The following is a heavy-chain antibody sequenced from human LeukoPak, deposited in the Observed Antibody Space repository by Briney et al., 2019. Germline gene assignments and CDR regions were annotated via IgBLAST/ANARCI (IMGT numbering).Heavy chain of an antibody. CDR2: ISSSGSTI. Sequence: PGGSLRLSCAASGFRLSNYEMNWVRQAPGKGLEWVSYISSSGSTIYYADSVKGRFTISRGNAKNSLYLQMNSLRAEDTAVYYCAELGITMIGGVWGKGTTVTISS. D-gene: IGHD3-10*02. CDR1: GFRLSNYE. CDR3: AELGITMIGGV. V-gene: IGHV3-48*03. J-gene: IGHJ6*04.